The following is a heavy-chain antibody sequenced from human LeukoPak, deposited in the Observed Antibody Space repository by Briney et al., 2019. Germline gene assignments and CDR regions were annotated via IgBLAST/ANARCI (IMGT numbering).Heavy chain of an antibody. D-gene: IGHD1-26*01. Sequence: GGSLRLSCAASGFTFSSYAMSWVRQAPGKGLEWVSAISGSGGSTYYADSVKGRFTISRDNSKNTLYLQMNSLRAEDTAVYYCASGVELGDYFDYWGQGTLVTVSS. CDR2: ISGSGGST. CDR1: GFTFSSYA. V-gene: IGHV3-23*01. CDR3: ASGVELGDYFDY. J-gene: IGHJ4*02.